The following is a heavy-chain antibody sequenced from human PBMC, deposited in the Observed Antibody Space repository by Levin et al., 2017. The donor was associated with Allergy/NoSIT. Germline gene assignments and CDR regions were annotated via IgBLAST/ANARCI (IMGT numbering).Heavy chain of an antibody. D-gene: IGHD4-23*01. CDR3: AHRTVAVVGHNPPFDCDF. Sequence: NASGPTLVKPTETLTLTCTFSGFSLSTSGVGVGWIRQPPGKALEWLALIYWDDDKRYSPSLKTRLTITKDTSKNQVVLTMTHMDPVDTGTYYCAHRTVAVVGHNPPFDCDFWGQGTLVTVSS. V-gene: IGHV2-5*02. CDR1: GFSLSTSGVG. CDR2: IYWDDDK. J-gene: IGHJ4*02.